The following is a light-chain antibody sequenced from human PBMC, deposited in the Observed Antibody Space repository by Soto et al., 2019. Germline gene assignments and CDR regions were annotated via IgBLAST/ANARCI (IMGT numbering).Light chain of an antibody. CDR1: TSDVGRYSL. J-gene: IGLJ2*01. Sequence: QSALTQPASVSGSPGQSLTIPCTGTTSDVGRYSLVSWFQQFPGKGPQLIIYEVTKRPSGVSHRFSGSKSGNTASLTISGLEAEDEADYYCCSYVCGGAVVFGGGTKLTVL. CDR2: EVT. CDR3: CSYVCGGAVV. V-gene: IGLV2-23*02.